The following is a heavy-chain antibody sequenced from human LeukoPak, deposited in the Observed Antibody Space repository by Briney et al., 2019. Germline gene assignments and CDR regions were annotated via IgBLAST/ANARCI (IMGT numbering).Heavy chain of an antibody. D-gene: IGHD6-13*01. CDR1: GFTFSTHA. J-gene: IGHJ4*02. CDR3: AKGPRQQLVTRFDN. V-gene: IGHV3-23*01. Sequence: GGSLRLSCAASGFTFSTHAMSWVRQAPGKGLEWVSDISASGGSTYYADSVKGRFTVSRDNSKNTVYLQMSSLRADDTALFYCAKGPRQQLVTRFDNWGQGTLVTVSS. CDR2: ISASGGST.